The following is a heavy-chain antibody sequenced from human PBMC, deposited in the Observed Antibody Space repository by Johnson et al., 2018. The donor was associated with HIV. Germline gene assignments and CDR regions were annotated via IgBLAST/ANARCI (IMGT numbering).Heavy chain of an antibody. CDR2: IYSGDTT. J-gene: IGHJ3*02. Sequence: VQLVESGGGVVQPGRSLRLSCAVSGFTVNGNYMSWVRQAPGKGLEWVSVIYSGDTTYYVDSVKGRFTISRDNAKNSLYLQMHSLRAEDTAVYYCARERWSGELPVAFDIWGQGTMVTVSS. D-gene: IGHD1-26*01. CDR1: GFTVNGNY. CDR3: ARERWSGELPVAFDI. V-gene: IGHV3-66*01.